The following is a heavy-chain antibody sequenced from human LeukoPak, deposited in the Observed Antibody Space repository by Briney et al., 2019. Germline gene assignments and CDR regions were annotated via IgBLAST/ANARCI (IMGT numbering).Heavy chain of an antibody. J-gene: IGHJ4*02. D-gene: IGHD3-16*02. CDR1: GGTFSSYA. Sequence: SVKVSCKASGGTFSSYAISWVRQAPGQGLEWMGGIIPIFGTANYAQKFQGRVTITADVSTSTAYMELSSLRSEDTAVYYCARVRATYYDYVWGSYRSFPFDYWGQGTLVTVSS. V-gene: IGHV1-69*13. CDR3: ARVRATYYDYVWGSYRSFPFDY. CDR2: IIPIFGTA.